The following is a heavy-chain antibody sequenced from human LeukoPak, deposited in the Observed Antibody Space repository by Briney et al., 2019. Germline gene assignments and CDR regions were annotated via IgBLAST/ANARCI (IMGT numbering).Heavy chain of an antibody. J-gene: IGHJ4*02. D-gene: IGHD3-10*01. CDR2: INAGNGNT. CDR3: ASNYYGSGPFDY. CDR1: RYTLTSYA. Sequence: ASVKDSRKASRYTLTSYAMHWVRPAPGQRLEWMGWINAGNGNTKYSQKFQGRVTITRDTSASTAYMELSSLRSEDTAVYYCASNYYGSGPFDYWGQGTLVTVSS. V-gene: IGHV1-3*01.